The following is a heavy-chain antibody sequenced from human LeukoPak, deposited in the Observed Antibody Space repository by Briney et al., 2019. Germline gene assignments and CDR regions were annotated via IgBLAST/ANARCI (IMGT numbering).Heavy chain of an antibody. V-gene: IGHV3-48*04. Sequence: GGSLRLSCAASGFTFRTFSMNWVRQAPGKGLEWLSYISSGSSIIYYADSVKGRFTISRDDGQHLVYLQMNSLRAEDRAVYYCTYLRTPYYHHEWLHPWGQGALDSV. CDR1: GFTFRTFS. J-gene: IGHJ5*02. D-gene: IGHD3/OR15-3a*01. CDR2: ISSGSSII. CDR3: TYLRTPYYHHEWLHP.